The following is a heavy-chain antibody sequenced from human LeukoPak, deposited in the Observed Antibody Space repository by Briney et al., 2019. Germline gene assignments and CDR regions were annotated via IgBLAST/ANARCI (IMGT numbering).Heavy chain of an antibody. V-gene: IGHV3-74*01. J-gene: IGHJ5*02. CDR3: ARDGSSSSWLKT. CDR1: GFTFNSYW. CDR2: INSDGSST. D-gene: IGHD6-13*01. Sequence: PGGSLRLSCAASGFTFNSYWMHWVRQAPGKGLVWVSRINSDGSSTSYADSVKGRFTISRDNAKNTLYLQMNSLRAEDTAVYYCARDGSSSSWLKTWGQGTLVTVSS.